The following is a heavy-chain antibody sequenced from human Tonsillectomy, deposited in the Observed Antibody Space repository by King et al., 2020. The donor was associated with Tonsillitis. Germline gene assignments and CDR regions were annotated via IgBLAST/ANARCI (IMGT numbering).Heavy chain of an antibody. CDR3: ATTPNHYDTTIYPHA. J-gene: IGHJ4*02. D-gene: IGHD3-22*01. V-gene: IGHV5-10-1*03. CDR1: GYTFTTYW. Sequence: QLVQSGAEVKKPGESLRISCQGSGYTFTTYWLSWVRQMPGKGLEWMGKIDPSDSETDYSPSFQGHVTISSDKSISTAFLQWSSLRASDTAMYYCATTPNHYDTTIYPHAWGQGTLVTVSS. CDR2: IDPSDSET.